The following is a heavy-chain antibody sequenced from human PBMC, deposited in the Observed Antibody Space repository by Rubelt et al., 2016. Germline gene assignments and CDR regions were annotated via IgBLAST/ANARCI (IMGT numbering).Heavy chain of an antibody. J-gene: IGHJ4*02. V-gene: IGHV1-18*01. CDR3: ARVISGVEYSSSWHFDY. D-gene: IGHD6-13*01. CDR2: SSAYNGNT. CDR1: GYTFTSYG. Sequence: QVQLVQSGAEVKKPGASVKVSCKASGYTFTSYGISWVRQAPGQGLEWMGWSSAYNGNTNYAQKLQGRVTMTTDTSTSTAYMELRSLRSDDTAVYYCARVISGVEYSSSWHFDYWGQGTLVTVSS.